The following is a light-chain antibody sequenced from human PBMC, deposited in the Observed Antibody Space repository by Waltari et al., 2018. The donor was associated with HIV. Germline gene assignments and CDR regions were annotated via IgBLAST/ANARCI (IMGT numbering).Light chain of an antibody. CDR3: QAWDSSTEV. CDR2: QDD. Sequence: SDELTQPPSVSVSPGQTASITCSGDKLGDKYVCWYQQKPGQSPVVVIYQDDKRPSGIPERFSGSNSGNTATLTIRGTQAMDEADYYCQAWDSSTEVFGGGTKLTV. V-gene: IGLV3-1*01. CDR1: KLGDKY. J-gene: IGLJ2*01.